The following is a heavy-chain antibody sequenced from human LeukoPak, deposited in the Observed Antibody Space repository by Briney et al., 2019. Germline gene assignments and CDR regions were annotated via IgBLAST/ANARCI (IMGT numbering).Heavy chain of an antibody. V-gene: IGHV1-69*13. Sequence: SVKVSCKASGGTFSSYAISWVRQAPGQGLEWMGGIIPIFGTASYAQKFQGRVTITADESTSTAYMELSSLRSEDTAVYYCARVYDSSGYYYGAGYFDLWGRGTLVTVSS. CDR2: IIPIFGTA. CDR3: ARVYDSSGYYYGAGYFDL. CDR1: GGTFSSYA. J-gene: IGHJ2*01. D-gene: IGHD3-22*01.